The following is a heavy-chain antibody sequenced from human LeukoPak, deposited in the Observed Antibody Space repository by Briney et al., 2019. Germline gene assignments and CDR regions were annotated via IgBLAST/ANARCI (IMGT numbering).Heavy chain of an antibody. CDR1: GFTFSSYS. V-gene: IGHV3-48*04. CDR3: ASGTQTPNWFDP. Sequence: GSLRLSCAASGFTFSSYSMNWVRQAPGKGLEWVSYISSSSSTIYYADSVKGRFTISRDNAKNSLYLQMNSLRAEDTAVYYCASGTQTPNWFDPWGQGTLVTVSS. D-gene: IGHD1-26*01. CDR2: ISSSSSTI. J-gene: IGHJ5*02.